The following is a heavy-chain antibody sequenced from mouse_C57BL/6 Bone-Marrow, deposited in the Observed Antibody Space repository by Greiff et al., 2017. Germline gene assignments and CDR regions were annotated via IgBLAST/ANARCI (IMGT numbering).Heavy chain of an antibody. Sequence: QVPLQERGAELARPGASVKMSCKASGYTFTSYTMHWVKQRPGQGLEWIGYINPSSGYTKYNQKFKDKATLTADKSSRTAYMHLSSLPSEDSAGYYCARGDYDFAYWGQGTLVTVSA. J-gene: IGHJ3*01. CDR1: GYTFTSYT. CDR2: INPSSGYT. D-gene: IGHD2-4*01. CDR3: ARGDYDFAY. V-gene: IGHV1-4*01.